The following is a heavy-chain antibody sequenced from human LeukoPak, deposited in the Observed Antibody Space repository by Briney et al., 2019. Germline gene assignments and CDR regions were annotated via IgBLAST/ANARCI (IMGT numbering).Heavy chain of an antibody. D-gene: IGHD3-22*01. CDR3: ARVGNSGGYYNPLDY. J-gene: IGHJ4*02. CDR1: GFTFSDHY. Sequence: GGTLRLSCAASGFTFSDHYRDWVRQAPGKGLEWVGRTRDKANSYTTEYVATVKNIFTMSRDDSKNSVYLQINSLKIEDTAVYYCARVGNSGGYYNPLDYWGQGTLVTVSS. V-gene: IGHV3-72*01. CDR2: TRDKANSYTT.